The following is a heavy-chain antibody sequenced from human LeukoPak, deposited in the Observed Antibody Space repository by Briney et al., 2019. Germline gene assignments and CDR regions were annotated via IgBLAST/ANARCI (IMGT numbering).Heavy chain of an antibody. CDR1: GYSISSGYY. V-gene: IGHV4-38-2*02. CDR3: ARDRSGSYGGDFDY. J-gene: IGHJ4*02. D-gene: IGHD1-26*01. Sequence: SETLSLTCTVSGYSISSGYYWGWIRQPPGKGLEWIGSIYHSGSTYYNPSLKSRVTISVDTSKNQFSLKLSSVTAADTAVYYCARDRSGSYGGDFDYWGQGTLVTVSS. CDR2: IYHSGST.